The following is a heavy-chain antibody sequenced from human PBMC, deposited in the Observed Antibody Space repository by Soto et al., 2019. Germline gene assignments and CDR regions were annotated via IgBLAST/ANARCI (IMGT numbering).Heavy chain of an antibody. D-gene: IGHD2-2*02. J-gene: IGHJ6*03. V-gene: IGHV4-59*08. Sequence: SETLCLTCSVSGGSISSDYWSWIRQPPGKGLEWIGYIYYSGSTNYNPSLKSRVTISVDTSKNQFSLKLSSVTAADTAVYYCAGGCSSTSCYILGGGYYYYYMDVWGKGTTVTVSS. CDR2: IYYSGST. CDR1: GGSISSDY. CDR3: AGGCSSTSCYILGGGYYYYYMDV.